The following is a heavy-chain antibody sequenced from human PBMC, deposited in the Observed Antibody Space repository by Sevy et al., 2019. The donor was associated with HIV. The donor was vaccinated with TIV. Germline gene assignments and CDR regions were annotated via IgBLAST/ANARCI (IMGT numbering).Heavy chain of an antibody. V-gene: IGHV3-23*01. CDR2: ISGSGGTT. Sequence: GGSLRLSCAASEFTFSSYAMTWVRQAPGKGLEWVSGISGSGGTTYYADSVKGRFTISRDNSKNTLYLQMNSLRAEDTAVYYCAKVAGSGTYYSGEFDYWGQGTLVTVSS. CDR1: EFTFSSYA. D-gene: IGHD3-10*01. J-gene: IGHJ4*02. CDR3: AKVAGSGTYYSGEFDY.